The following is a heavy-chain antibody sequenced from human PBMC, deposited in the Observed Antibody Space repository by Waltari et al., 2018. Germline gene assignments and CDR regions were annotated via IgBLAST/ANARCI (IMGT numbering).Heavy chain of an antibody. CDR3: ARGRDVHAYYDYNWFDP. CDR1: G. V-gene: IGHV1-8*01. J-gene: IGHJ5*02. Sequence: VQLVQSGAEVVKPGASVKLSCTASGQGLEGMGWMNPNNGDTGLAHKFQGRVTLTRDSFISTAYMELTSLTSDDSALYYCARGRDVHAYYDYNWFDPWGHGTLVTVSS. D-gene: IGHD5-12*01. CDR2: MNPNNGDT.